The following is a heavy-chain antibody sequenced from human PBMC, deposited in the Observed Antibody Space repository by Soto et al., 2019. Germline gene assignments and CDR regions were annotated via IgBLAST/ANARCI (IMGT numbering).Heavy chain of an antibody. CDR3: TRLISAAQDY. CDR2: IRDRAYNYAT. V-gene: IGHV3-73*01. J-gene: IGHJ4*02. D-gene: IGHD3-10*01. CDR1: GFVFKDSS. Sequence: EVLLVDSGGGLVQPGGSLKLSCAASGFVFKDSSIHWVRQASGKGLEWVGRIRDRAYNYATAYGASVEGRFTISRDDSDNTAYLHMSSLRTEDTAIYYCTRLISAAQDYWGQGTLVTVSS.